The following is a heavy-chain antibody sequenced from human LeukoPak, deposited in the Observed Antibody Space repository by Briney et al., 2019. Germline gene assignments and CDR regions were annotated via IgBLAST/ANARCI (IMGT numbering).Heavy chain of an antibody. CDR2: INPNSGGT. J-gene: IGHJ4*02. D-gene: IGHD5-12*01. Sequence: VASVKVSCKASGYTFTGYYMHWVRQAPGQGLEWMGRINPNSGGTNYAQKLQGRVTMTTDTSTSTAYMELRSLRSDDTAVYYCARDRMVATSTNPLDYWGQGTLVTVSS. CDR3: ARDRMVATSTNPLDY. V-gene: IGHV1-2*06. CDR1: GYTFTGYY.